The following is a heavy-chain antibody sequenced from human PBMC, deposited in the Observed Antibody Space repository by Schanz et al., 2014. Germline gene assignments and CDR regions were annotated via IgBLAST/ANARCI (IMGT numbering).Heavy chain of an antibody. CDR3: ARRRWDTLYVGYYFDY. V-gene: IGHV3-48*01. D-gene: IGHD1-26*01. CDR1: GFTFSSYT. CDR2: ISNTSSTI. J-gene: IGHJ4*02. Sequence: EVQLVESTGGLVQPGGSLRLSCAASGFTFSSYTMNWVRQAPGKRLEWVSYISNTSSTIYYADSVRGRFTISRDNAKNSLYLQMNSLRAEDTAVYYCARRRWDTLYVGYYFDYWGQGTLVTVSS.